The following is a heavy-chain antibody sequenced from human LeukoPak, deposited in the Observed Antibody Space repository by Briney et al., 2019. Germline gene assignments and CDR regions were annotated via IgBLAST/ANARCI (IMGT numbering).Heavy chain of an antibody. CDR2: IGKDGSEK. CDR1: GFAFSTYW. V-gene: IGHV3-7*03. CDR3: PRQSYASGWNPFDY. J-gene: IGHJ4*02. Sequence: QPGGSLRLSCAASGFAFSTYWMIWVRQAPGKGLEWVASIGKDGSEKSYVDSVKGRFTISRDNARNSLYLQMSSLGVEDTAVYYCPRQSYASGWNPFDYWGQGILVTVSS. D-gene: IGHD6-19*01.